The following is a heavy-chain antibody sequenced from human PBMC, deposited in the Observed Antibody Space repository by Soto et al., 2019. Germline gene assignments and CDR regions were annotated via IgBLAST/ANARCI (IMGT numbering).Heavy chain of an antibody. Sequence: SETLSLTCTVSGGSVSSGSYYWSWIRQPPGKGLEWIGYIYYSGSTNYNPSLKSRVTISVDTSKNQFSLKLSSVTAADTAVYYCARDRAYYYDSSGYHYIGAFDIWGQGTMVTVSS. J-gene: IGHJ3*02. CDR1: GGSVSSGSYY. CDR2: IYYSGST. CDR3: ARDRAYYYDSSGYHYIGAFDI. D-gene: IGHD3-22*01. V-gene: IGHV4-61*01.